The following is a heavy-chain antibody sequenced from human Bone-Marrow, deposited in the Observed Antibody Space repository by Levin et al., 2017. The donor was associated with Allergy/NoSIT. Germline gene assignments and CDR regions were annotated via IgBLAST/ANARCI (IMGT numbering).Heavy chain of an antibody. J-gene: IGHJ4*02. CDR3: AKGTGLYYYDSSDLES. D-gene: IGHD3-22*01. V-gene: IGHV3-23*01. CDR2: ISGIGGTT. CDR1: GFPFSSYS. Sequence: PGGSLRLSCAASGFPFSSYSMTWVRQAPGKGLEWVSVISGIGGTTSSVESVKGRFTISRDNSKNILYLQMNSLRADDTAVYYCAKGTGLYYYDSSDLESWGQGTLVTVSS.